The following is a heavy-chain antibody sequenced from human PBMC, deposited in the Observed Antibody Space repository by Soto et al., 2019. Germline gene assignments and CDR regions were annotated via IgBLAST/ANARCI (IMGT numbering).Heavy chain of an antibody. V-gene: IGHV3-23*01. CDR2: IDEDGRTT. CDR3: ARVLYGFSYGKCDY. CDR1: GFIFNDPG. J-gene: IGHJ4*02. D-gene: IGHD1-1*01. Sequence: GSPRLSGAVSGFIFNDPGMNWVLQAPGKGLEWVSSIDEDGRTTHYADSVKGRFTISRDNSKNRLYLQMDSLRAEDTALYYCARVLYGFSYGKCDYWGQGTLVTVSS.